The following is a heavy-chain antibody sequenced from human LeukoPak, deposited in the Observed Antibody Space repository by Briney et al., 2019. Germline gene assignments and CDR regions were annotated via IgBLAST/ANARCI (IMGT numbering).Heavy chain of an antibody. V-gene: IGHV3-66*01. CDR2: IYSGGRT. Sequence: GGSLRLSCAASGFTVSRNYMRWVRQAPGKGLEWVSVIYSGGRTYYADSVKGRFTISRDNSKNTLYLQMSRLRAEDTAVYYCARAGPSSSWHQFDYWGQGTLVTVSS. CDR3: ARAGPSSSWHQFDY. J-gene: IGHJ4*02. CDR1: GFTVSRNY. D-gene: IGHD6-13*01.